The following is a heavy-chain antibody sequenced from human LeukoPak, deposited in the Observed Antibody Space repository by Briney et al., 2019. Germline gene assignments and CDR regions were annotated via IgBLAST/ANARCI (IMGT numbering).Heavy chain of an antibody. V-gene: IGHV4-39*01. D-gene: IGHD4-11*01. CDR3: ARHHWRHYIRYYYGMDV. CDR1: GGSISSSSYY. Sequence: SETLSLTCTVSGGSISSSSYYWGWIRQPPGKGLEWIGSIYYSGSTYYNPSLKSRVTISVDTSKNQFSLKLSSVPAADTAMYYCARHHWRHYIRYYYGMDVWGQGTTVAVSS. J-gene: IGHJ6*02. CDR2: IYYSGST.